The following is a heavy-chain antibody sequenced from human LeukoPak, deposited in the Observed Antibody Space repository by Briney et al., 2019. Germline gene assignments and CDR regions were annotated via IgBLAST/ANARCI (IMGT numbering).Heavy chain of an antibody. CDR2: ISLDGRNK. CDR3: AKDISRNFVVVPAADY. CDR1: GFTFSSYG. Sequence: PGGSLRLSCAASGFTFSSYGMHWVRQAPGKGLEWVAVISLDGRNKYYADSVKGRFTVSRDNSKNSLYLQMNSLRTEDTALYYCAKDISRNFVVVPAADYWGQGTLVTVSS. D-gene: IGHD2-2*01. V-gene: IGHV3-30*18. J-gene: IGHJ4*02.